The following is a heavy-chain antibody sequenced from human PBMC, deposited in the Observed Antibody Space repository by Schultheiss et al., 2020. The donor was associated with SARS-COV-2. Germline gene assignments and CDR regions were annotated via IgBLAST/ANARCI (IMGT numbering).Heavy chain of an antibody. CDR3: AKWGDGSGSIPWFDP. D-gene: IGHD3-10*01. V-gene: IGHV3-33*06. CDR2: IWYDGSNK. J-gene: IGHJ5*02. CDR1: GFTFSSYG. Sequence: GESLKISCAASGFTFSSYGMHWVRQAPGKGLEWVAVIWYDGSNKYYADSVKGRFTISRDNSKNTLYLQMNSLRAEDTAVYYCAKWGDGSGSIPWFDPWGQGTLVTVSS.